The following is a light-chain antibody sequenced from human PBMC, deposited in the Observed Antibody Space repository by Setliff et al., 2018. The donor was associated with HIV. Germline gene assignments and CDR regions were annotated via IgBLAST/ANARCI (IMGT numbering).Light chain of an antibody. CDR1: SSDVSTYNF. CDR2: DVS. V-gene: IGLV2-14*03. CDR3: SSYTSSSTYV. J-gene: IGLJ1*01. Sequence: SALTQPASVSGSPGQSITISCTGTSSDVSTYNFVSWYQQHPGKAPKLMIYDVSKRSSGVSNRFSGSKSGNTASLTISGLQAEDEADYYCSSYTSSSTYVFGTGTKVTVL.